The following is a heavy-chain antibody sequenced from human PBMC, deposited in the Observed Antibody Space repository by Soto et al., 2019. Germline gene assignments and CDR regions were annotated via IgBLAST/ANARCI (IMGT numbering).Heavy chain of an antibody. D-gene: IGHD3-10*02. J-gene: IGHJ6*02. CDR3: ARDPLSSFAMDV. CDR2: ISPTFGRT. Sequence: ASVKVSCKASGDTFSSYAISWVRQAPGKGLEWMGKISPTFGRTNYAQKFQGRLSISADDSTSTAYMELTSLESEDTAVYCCARDPLSSFAMDVWGQGTTVTVSS. CDR1: GDTFSSYA. V-gene: IGHV1-69*13.